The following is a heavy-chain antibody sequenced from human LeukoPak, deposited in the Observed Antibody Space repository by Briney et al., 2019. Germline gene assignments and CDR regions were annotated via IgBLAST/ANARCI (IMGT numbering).Heavy chain of an antibody. CDR1: GFTFSSYS. CDR2: ISSSSYI. D-gene: IGHD2-2*01. CDR3: ASSTSWLGWWYFDY. Sequence: GGSLRLSCAASGFTFSSYSMNWVRQAPGKGPEWVSSISSSSYIYYADSVKGRFTISRDNAKNSLYLQMNSLRAEDTAVYYCASSTSWLGWWYFDYWGQGTLVTVSS. J-gene: IGHJ4*02. V-gene: IGHV3-21*01.